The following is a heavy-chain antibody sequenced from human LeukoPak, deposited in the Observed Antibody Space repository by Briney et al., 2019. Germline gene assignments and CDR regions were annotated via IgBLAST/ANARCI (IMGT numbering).Heavy chain of an antibody. J-gene: IGHJ4*02. CDR1: GDTFSSYA. CDR2: IIPILGLA. CDR3: ARGGRGTADY. D-gene: IGHD3-16*01. Sequence: SVKVSCKASGDTFSSYAINWVRQAPGQGLEWMGRIIPILGLATYAQILQGRVTITADKSTSTVYMDLSNLRSEDTAVYYCARGGRGTADYWGQGTLVTVSS. V-gene: IGHV1-69*04.